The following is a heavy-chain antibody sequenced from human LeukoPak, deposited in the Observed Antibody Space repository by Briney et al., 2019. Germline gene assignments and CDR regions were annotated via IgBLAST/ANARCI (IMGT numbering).Heavy chain of an antibody. CDR1: GFTFMSYG. CDR3: AGRGFIAAAGYFYYGMDV. CDR2: TSYDGSNT. V-gene: IGHV3-30*03. J-gene: IGHJ6*02. Sequence: GGSLRLSCAASGFTFMSYGMHWVRQAPGKGLEWVAVTSYDGSNTHYADSVKGRFTISRDNSKNTLYLQMNSLRPEDTAVYYCAGRGFIAAAGYFYYGMDVWGQGTTVTVSS. D-gene: IGHD6-13*01.